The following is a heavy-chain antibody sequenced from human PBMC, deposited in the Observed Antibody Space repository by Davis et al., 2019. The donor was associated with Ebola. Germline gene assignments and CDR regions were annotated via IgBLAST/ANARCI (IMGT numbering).Heavy chain of an antibody. Sequence: ASVKVSCKASGYTFTGFYIHWVRQAPGQGLEWMGRMNPDSGGTNYARKFQGRVTMMRDTSISTAYMELSRLRSDDTAVYYCARLCSSSCPNDYWGQGTLVTVSS. CDR3: ARLCSSSCPNDY. V-gene: IGHV1-2*06. J-gene: IGHJ4*02. CDR2: MNPDSGGT. D-gene: IGHD6-13*01. CDR1: GYTFTGFY.